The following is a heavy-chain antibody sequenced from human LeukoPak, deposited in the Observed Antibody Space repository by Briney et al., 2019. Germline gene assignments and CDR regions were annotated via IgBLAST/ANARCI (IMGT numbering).Heavy chain of an antibody. D-gene: IGHD1-26*01. CDR3: ARVRATGAFDI. Sequence: SETLSLTCAVYGGSFSGYYWTWIRQPPGKGLEWIGEINHSASTNYNPSLKSRVTISVDTSKNQFSLKLSSVTAADTAVYYCARVRATGAFDIWGQGTMVTVSS. V-gene: IGHV4-34*01. CDR2: INHSAST. CDR1: GGSFSGYY. J-gene: IGHJ3*02.